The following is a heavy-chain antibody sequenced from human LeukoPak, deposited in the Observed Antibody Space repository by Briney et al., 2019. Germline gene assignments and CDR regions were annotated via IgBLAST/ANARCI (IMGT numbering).Heavy chain of an antibody. D-gene: IGHD7-27*01. CDR2: ISYDGSNK. V-gene: IGHV3-30-3*01. CDR1: GFTFSSYA. Sequence: GGSLRLSCAASGFTFSSYAMHWVRQAPGKGLEWVAVISYDGSNKYYADSVKGRFTVSRDNSKNTLYLQMNSLRVEDTAVYYCARDSLTGQTYYFDYWGQGTLVTVSS. CDR3: ARDSLTGQTYYFDY. J-gene: IGHJ4*02.